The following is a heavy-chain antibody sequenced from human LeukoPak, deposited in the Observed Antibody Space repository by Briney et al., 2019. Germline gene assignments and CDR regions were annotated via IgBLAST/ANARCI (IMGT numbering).Heavy chain of an antibody. V-gene: IGHV1-2*02. CDR1: GYTFTGYY. D-gene: IGHD2-2*02. CDR3: ARWRVPAAIEDY. Sequence: ASVKVSCKASGYTFTGYYMHWVRQAPGQGLEWMGWINPNSGDTNYAQKFQGRVTMTRDTSISTAYMELSRLRSDDTAVYYCARWRVPAAIEDYWGQGTLVTVSS. J-gene: IGHJ4*02. CDR2: INPNSGDT.